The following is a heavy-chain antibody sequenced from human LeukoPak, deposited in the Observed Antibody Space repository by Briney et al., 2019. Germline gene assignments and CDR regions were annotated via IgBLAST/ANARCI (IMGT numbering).Heavy chain of an antibody. V-gene: IGHV3-15*01. D-gene: IGHD1-1*01. J-gene: IGHJ3*02. Sequence: GGSLRLSCAASGFAFRNDWMSWVRQAPGKGLEWVGRIRSKTDGGTTDYAAPVKGRFTISRDDSRNTLYLQMNSLKTEDTALYYCAAFNDQDAFKIWGQGTMVTVSS. CDR3: AAFNDQDAFKI. CDR1: GFAFRNDW. CDR2: IRSKTDGGTT.